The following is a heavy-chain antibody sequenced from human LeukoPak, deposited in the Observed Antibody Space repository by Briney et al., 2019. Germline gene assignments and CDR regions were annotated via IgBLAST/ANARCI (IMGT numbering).Heavy chain of an antibody. CDR3: AREVLRHFDY. Sequence: GGSLRLSCAASGFTFSSYGMHWVRQAPGKGLEWVAVISYDGSNKYYADSVKGRFTISRGNSKNTLYLQMNSLRAEDTAVYYCAREVLRHFDYWGQGTLVTVSS. V-gene: IGHV3-30*19. CDR2: ISYDGSNK. CDR1: GFTFSSYG. D-gene: IGHD3-3*01. J-gene: IGHJ4*02.